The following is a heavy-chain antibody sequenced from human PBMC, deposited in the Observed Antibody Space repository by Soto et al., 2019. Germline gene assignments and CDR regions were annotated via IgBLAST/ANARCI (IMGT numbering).Heavy chain of an antibody. D-gene: IGHD3-3*01. V-gene: IGHV1-18*01. CDR1: GYTFNTYG. Sequence: VASVKVSCKTSGYTFNTYGINWVRQAPGQGLELMGWISAYDGKTTYAEKFQGRVTLTTDTSTSTAYMELRSLRSDDTAIYYCARDPHEFWTSYWFDPWGQGTPVT. CDR3: ARDPHEFWTSYWFDP. CDR2: ISAYDGKT. J-gene: IGHJ5*02.